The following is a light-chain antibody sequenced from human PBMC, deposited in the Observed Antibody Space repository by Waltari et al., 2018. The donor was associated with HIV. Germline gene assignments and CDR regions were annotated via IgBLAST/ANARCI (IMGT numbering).Light chain of an antibody. Sequence: QSALTQPACVSGSPGQSITISCTGHISDIVSYNLVSSYHQYPGRAPKLIIYEVSKMSAGVSERFSGSKAGNRASLTVAGLKVEDEADYYCCSYAGGRVFVLFGGGTRLTV. V-gene: IGLV2-23*02. CDR3: CSYAGGRVFVL. CDR2: EVS. CDR1: ISDIVSYNL. J-gene: IGLJ2*01.